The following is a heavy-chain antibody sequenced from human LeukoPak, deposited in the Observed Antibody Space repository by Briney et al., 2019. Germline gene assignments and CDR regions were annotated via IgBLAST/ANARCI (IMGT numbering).Heavy chain of an antibody. CDR1: GYSFIDYY. D-gene: IGHD2-8*01. Sequence: ASVKVSCKASGYSFIDYYMHWVRQAPGQGLEWMGIINPSGGSTSYAQKFQGRVTMTRDMSTSTVYMELSSLRSEDTAVYYCARALIYRVDYWGQGTLVTVSS. CDR2: INPSGGST. V-gene: IGHV1-46*01. J-gene: IGHJ4*02. CDR3: ARALIYRVDY.